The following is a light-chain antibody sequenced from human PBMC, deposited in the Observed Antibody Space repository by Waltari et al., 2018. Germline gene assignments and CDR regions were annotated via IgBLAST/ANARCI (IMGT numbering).Light chain of an antibody. CDR3: MQALKTPQT. V-gene: IGKV2-28*01. Sequence: VMTQSPLSLPVTPGESASLFCKSSQSLLHTSGNNYLDWYMQKPGQSPQLLSYLASNRASGGPGRFTGSGSGTEFTLNISRVEADDVGVYYSMQALKTPQTFGPGTKLDLK. J-gene: IGKJ3*01. CDR2: LAS. CDR1: QSLLHTSGNNY.